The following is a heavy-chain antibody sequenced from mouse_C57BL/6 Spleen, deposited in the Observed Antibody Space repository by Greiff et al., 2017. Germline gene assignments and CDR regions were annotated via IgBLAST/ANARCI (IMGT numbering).Heavy chain of an antibody. CDR2: IDPETGGT. D-gene: IGHD4-1*01. CDR3: TPNWDYCDY. J-gene: IGHJ2*01. Sequence: QVQLQQSGAELVRPGASVTLSCKASGYTFTDYEMHWVKQTPVHGLEWIGAIDPETGGTAYTQKFKGKAILTADKSSSTAYMELRSLTSEDSAVXYCTPNWDYCDYWGQGTTLTVSS. CDR1: GYTFTDYE. V-gene: IGHV1-15*01.